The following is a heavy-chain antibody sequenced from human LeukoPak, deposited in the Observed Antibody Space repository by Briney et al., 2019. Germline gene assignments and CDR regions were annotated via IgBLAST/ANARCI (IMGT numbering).Heavy chain of an antibody. D-gene: IGHD6-13*01. V-gene: IGHV1-18*01. CDR1: GYIFTNYG. J-gene: IGHJ6*02. Sequence: ASVTVSCTASGYIFTNYGISWVRQAPGQGLEWMGWISGYNGNTNYAQTLQGRVTMTTDTSTGTAYMELRSLRSDDTAVYYCARDSSSWYYYYYGMDVWGHGTTVTVSS. CDR2: ISGYNGNT. CDR3: ARDSSSWYYYYYGMDV.